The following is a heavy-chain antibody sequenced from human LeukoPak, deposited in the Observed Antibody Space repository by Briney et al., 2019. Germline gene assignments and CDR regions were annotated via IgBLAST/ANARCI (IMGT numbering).Heavy chain of an antibody. J-gene: IGHJ4*02. D-gene: IGHD5-24*01. Sequence: PGGSLRLSCAASGFTFSSYAMSWVRQAPGKGLEWVSAISGSGGSTYYADSVKGRFTISRDNSKNTLYLQMNSLRAEDTAVYHCAKGVNVEMATIGIDYWGQGTLVTVSS. V-gene: IGHV3-23*01. CDR3: AKGVNVEMATIGIDY. CDR2: ISGSGGST. CDR1: GFTFSSYA.